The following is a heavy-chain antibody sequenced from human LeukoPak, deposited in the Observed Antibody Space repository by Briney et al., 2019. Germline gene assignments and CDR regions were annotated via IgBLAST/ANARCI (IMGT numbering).Heavy chain of an antibody. V-gene: IGHV5-51*01. D-gene: IGHD2-15*01. CDR1: GYSFTSYW. CDR2: IYPDDSDT. Sequence: GESLKISCKGSGYSFTSYWIGWVRQMPGKGLEWMGIIYPDDSDTRYSPSFQGQVTISADKSISTAYLQWSSLKASDTAMYYCARRLGYCSGGSCYVWFDPWGQGTLVTVSS. CDR3: ARRLGYCSGGSCYVWFDP. J-gene: IGHJ5*02.